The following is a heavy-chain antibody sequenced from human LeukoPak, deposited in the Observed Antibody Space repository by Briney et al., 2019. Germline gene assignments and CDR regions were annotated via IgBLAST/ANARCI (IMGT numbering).Heavy chain of an antibody. J-gene: IGHJ3*02. CDR3: ATNLAVPDAFDI. CDR1: GGSFSGYY. Sequence: PSETLSLTCAVYGGSFSGYYWSWIRQPPGKGLEWIGEINHSGSTNYNPSLKSRVTISVDTSKNQFSLKLSSVTAADTAVYYCATNLAVPDAFDIWGQGTMVTASS. CDR2: INHSGST. D-gene: IGHD6-19*01. V-gene: IGHV4-34*01.